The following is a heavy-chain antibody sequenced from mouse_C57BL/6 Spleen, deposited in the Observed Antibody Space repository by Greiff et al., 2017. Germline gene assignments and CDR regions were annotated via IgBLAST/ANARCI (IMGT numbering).Heavy chain of an antibody. D-gene: IGHD3-2*02. CDR1: GYTFTDHT. Sequence: QVQLQQSDAELVKPGASVKISCKVSGYTFTDHTIHWMKQRPEQGLEWIGYIYPRDGSTKYNEKFKGKATLTADKSSSTAYMQLNSLTSEDSAVYFCARGADSSGYFYYFDYWGQGTTLTVSS. J-gene: IGHJ2*01. CDR3: ARGADSSGYFYYFDY. V-gene: IGHV1-78*01. CDR2: IYPRDGST.